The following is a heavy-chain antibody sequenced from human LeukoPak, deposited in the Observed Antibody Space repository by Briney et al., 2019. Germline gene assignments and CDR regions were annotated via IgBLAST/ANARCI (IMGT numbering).Heavy chain of an antibody. D-gene: IGHD3-3*01. CDR3: ARAPYDSLGGFDI. J-gene: IGHJ3*02. CDR1: GYTFISYG. Sequence: GASVKVSCKASGYTFISYGINWVRQAPGQGLEWMGWISVYNGNTNYEQSLQGRVTMTTDTSTTTAYMELRSLRSDDTAVYYCARAPYDSLGGFDIWGQGTMVTVSS. V-gene: IGHV1-18*01. CDR2: ISVYNGNT.